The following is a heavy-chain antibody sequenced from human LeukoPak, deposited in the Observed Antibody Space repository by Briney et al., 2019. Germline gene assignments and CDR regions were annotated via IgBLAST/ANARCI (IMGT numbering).Heavy chain of an antibody. CDR2: ISAYNSNT. J-gene: IGHJ5*02. V-gene: IGHV1-18*01. D-gene: IGHD2-2*01. CDR1: GYTFTSYG. Sequence: GASVKVSCKASGYTFTSYGISWVRQAPGQGLEWMGWISAYNSNTNYAQKLQGRVTMTTDTSTSTAYMELRSLRSDDTAVYYCARGRGVVPAAIRVWFDPWGQGTLVTVSS. CDR3: ARGRGVVPAAIRVWFDP.